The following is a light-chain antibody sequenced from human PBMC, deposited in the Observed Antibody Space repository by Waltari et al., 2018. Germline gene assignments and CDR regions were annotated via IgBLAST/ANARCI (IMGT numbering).Light chain of an antibody. Sequence: QSVLTQPPSASGAPGQRVTISCSGTYSNIGNNVVNWYQRLPGKAPKLLIYRDDQRPSGVPDRFSASKSGSSASLAIGGLQSEDEADYYCASWDDRLNGHWVFGGGTKVTVL. J-gene: IGLJ3*02. V-gene: IGLV1-44*01. CDR1: YSNIGNNV. CDR3: ASWDDRLNGHWV. CDR2: RDD.